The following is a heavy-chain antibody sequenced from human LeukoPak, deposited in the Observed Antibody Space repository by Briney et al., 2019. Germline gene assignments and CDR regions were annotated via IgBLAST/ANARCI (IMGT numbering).Heavy chain of an antibody. V-gene: IGHV3-30*03. J-gene: IGHJ4*02. CDR2: ISYDGSNK. CDR1: GFTFSSYG. CDR3: AVLRGNNY. D-gene: IGHD3-10*01. Sequence: LAGGSLRLSCAASGFTFSSYGMHWVRQAPGKGLEWVAVISYDGSNKYYADSVKGRFTISRDNSKNTLYLQMNSLRVEDTAVYYCAVLRGNNYWGQGTLVTVSS.